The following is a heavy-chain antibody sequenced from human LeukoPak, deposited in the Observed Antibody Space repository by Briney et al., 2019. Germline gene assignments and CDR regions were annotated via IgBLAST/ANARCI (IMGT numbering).Heavy chain of an antibody. CDR2: INHSGST. Sequence: PSETLSLTCAVYGGSFSGYYWSWIRQPPGKGLERIGEINHSGSTNYNPSLKSRVTISVDTSKNQFSLKLSSVTAADTAVYYCARGREIVVVTTRYYFDYWGQGTLVTVSS. V-gene: IGHV4-34*01. CDR1: GGSFSGYY. D-gene: IGHD3-22*01. CDR3: ARGREIVVVTTRYYFDY. J-gene: IGHJ4*02.